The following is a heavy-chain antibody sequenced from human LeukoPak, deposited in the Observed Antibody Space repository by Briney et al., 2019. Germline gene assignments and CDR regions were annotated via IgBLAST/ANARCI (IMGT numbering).Heavy chain of an antibody. CDR2: MYTSGDT. V-gene: IGHV4-4*07. D-gene: IGHD3-10*01. J-gene: IGHJ6*03. CDR3: ATSGSSFDYYHYIDV. Sequence: SETLSLTCTVSSVSVIPYYWSWIRQPAGEGPEWIGRMYTSGDTAYNPSLKSRVTMSIDTSKNQFSLKLSSVTAADTAVYYCATSGSSFDYYHYIDVWGKGTTVTVSS. CDR1: SVSVIPYY.